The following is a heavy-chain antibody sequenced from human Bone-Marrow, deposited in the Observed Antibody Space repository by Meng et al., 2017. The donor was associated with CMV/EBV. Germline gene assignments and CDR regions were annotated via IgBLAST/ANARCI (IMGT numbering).Heavy chain of an antibody. CDR3: ARGTRGTPADY. D-gene: IGHD1-1*01. CDR1: GGSISSSSYY. Sequence: SETLSLTCTVSGGSISSSSYYWGWIRQPPGKGLEWIRSIYYSGSTYYNPSLKSRVTISVDTSKNQFSLKLSSVTAADTAVYYCARGTRGTPADYWGQGTLVTVYS. V-gene: IGHV4-39*01. CDR2: IYYSGST. J-gene: IGHJ4*02.